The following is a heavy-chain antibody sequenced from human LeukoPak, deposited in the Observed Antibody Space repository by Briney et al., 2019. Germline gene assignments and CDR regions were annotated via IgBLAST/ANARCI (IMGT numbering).Heavy chain of an antibody. V-gene: IGHV6-1*01. J-gene: IGHJ1*01. CDR3: TRTKDGYFQN. CDR2: TYYRSKWYN. CDR1: GDSVSSNSAA. Sequence: QTLSLTCAISGDSVSSNSAAWDWIRPSPSRGLEWLGRTYYRSKWYNDYAVSVKSRMTINPDTSKNQFSLQLNSVTPEDTAVYYCTRTKDGYFQNWGQGTLVSVSS.